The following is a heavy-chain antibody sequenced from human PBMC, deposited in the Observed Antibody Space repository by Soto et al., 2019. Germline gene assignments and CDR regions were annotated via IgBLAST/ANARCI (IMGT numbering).Heavy chain of an antibody. V-gene: IGHV1-69*06. Sequence: QVQLVQSGAEVKKPGSSVKVSCKTSGGLFSVFSFNWVRQAPGQGLEWMGGVLPITGSTDYAQKFQGRLTITADRSTSTIAMELSRLTSDDTSNYYCATIRVRGGPLRFEDGGQGTLISVSS. CDR1: GGLFSVFS. CDR2: VLPITGST. D-gene: IGHD5-12*01. CDR3: ATIRVRGGPLRFED. J-gene: IGHJ4*01.